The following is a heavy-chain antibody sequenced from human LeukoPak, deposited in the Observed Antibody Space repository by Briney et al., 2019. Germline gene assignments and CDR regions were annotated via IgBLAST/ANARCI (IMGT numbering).Heavy chain of an antibody. V-gene: IGHV1-46*01. D-gene: IGHD3-22*01. J-gene: IGHJ5*02. CDR2: INPSGGST. CDR1: GYTFTSYY. CDR3: ASWKFHDSSGYRFDP. Sequence: ASVKVSCKASGYTFTSYYMHWVRQAPGQGLEWMGIINPSGGSTSYAQMFQGRVTMTRDMSTSTVYMELSSLRSEDTAVYYCASWKFHDSSGYRFDPWGQGTLVTVSS.